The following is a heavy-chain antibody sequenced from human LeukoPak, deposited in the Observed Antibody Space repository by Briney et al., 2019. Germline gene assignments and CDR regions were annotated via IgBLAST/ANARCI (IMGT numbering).Heavy chain of an antibody. CDR1: GFTFSSYA. J-gene: IGHJ4*02. CDR3: ATFLIGAAMERGLDY. CDR2: ISGSGGST. D-gene: IGHD5-18*01. V-gene: IGHV3-23*01. Sequence: PGGSLRLSCAASGFTFSSYAMSWVRQAPGKGLEWVSAISGSGGSTYYADSVKGRFTISGDNSKNTLYLQMNSLRAEDTAVYYCATFLIGAAMERGLDYWGQGTLVTVSS.